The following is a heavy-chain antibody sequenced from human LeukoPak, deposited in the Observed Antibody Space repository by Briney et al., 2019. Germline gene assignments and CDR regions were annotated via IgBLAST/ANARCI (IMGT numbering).Heavy chain of an antibody. Sequence: GGSLRLSCAASGFTFSIYTMNWVRQAPGKGLEWVSSISSSSNYIYYADSVKGRFTISRDNSKNTLYLQINNPRVEDTAVYYCAKRYYDFPLDYWGQGTLVTVSS. CDR2: ISSSSNYI. CDR3: AKRYYDFPLDY. CDR1: GFTFSIYT. D-gene: IGHD3-3*01. V-gene: IGHV3-21*04. J-gene: IGHJ4*02.